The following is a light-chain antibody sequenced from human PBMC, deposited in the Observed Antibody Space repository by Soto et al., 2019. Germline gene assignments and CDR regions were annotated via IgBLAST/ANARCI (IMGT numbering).Light chain of an antibody. CDR2: GAS. CDR1: QSVSSSY. J-gene: IGKJ1*01. CDR3: QQYGSSPVT. Sequence: EIVLTQSPGTLSLSPGERATLSCRASQSVSSSYLAWYQQKPGQAPRLLIYGASSRATGIPDRFSGSGSGTDFTITISTLEPEDFAVYYCQQYGSSPVTFGQGTKVQIK. V-gene: IGKV3-20*01.